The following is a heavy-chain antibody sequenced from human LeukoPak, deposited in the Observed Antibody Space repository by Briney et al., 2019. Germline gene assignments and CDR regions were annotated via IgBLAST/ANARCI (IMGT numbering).Heavy chain of an antibody. CDR2: INPNSGGT. Sequence: GASVKVSCKASGYTFTGYYMHWVRQAPGQGLEWMGWINPNSGGTNYAQKFQGRVTMTRDTSKSQFSLKLSSVTAADTAVYYCARLLSIHHWSGYSTFDYWGQGTLVTVSS. D-gene: IGHD3-3*01. CDR1: GYTFTGYY. J-gene: IGHJ4*02. CDR3: ARLLSIHHWSGYSTFDY. V-gene: IGHV1-2*02.